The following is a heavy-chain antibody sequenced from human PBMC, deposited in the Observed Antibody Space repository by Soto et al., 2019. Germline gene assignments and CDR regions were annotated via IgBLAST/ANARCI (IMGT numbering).Heavy chain of an antibody. Sequence: GGSLRLSCAASGFTFSSYAMHWVRQAPGKGLEWVAVISYDGSNKYYADSVKGRFTISRDNSKNTLYLQMNSLRAEDTAVYYCARGPSGASNHYYFDYWGQGTLVTVSS. CDR1: GFTFSSYA. CDR3: ARGPSGASNHYYFDY. D-gene: IGHD6-19*01. CDR2: ISYDGSNK. V-gene: IGHV3-30-3*01. J-gene: IGHJ4*02.